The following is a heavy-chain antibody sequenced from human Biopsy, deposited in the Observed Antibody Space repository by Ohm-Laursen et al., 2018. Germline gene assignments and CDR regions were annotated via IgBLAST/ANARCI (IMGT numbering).Heavy chain of an antibody. Sequence: SLRLSCAASGFSFSSYGMHWVRQAPGKGLEWVAAISYDGFNIYYADSVQGRFTISRDRSKNTLYLQMNSLRAEDTAVYYCARHHCTNGVCLGVYFDYWGQGTLVTVSS. CDR2: ISYDGFNI. V-gene: IGHV3-33*05. CDR1: GFSFSSYG. D-gene: IGHD2-8*01. J-gene: IGHJ4*02. CDR3: ARHHCTNGVCLGVYFDY.